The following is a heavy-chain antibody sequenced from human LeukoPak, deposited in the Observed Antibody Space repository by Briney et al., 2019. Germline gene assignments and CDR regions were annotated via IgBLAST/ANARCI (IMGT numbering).Heavy chain of an antibody. CDR1: GLTFSNYW. CDR2: IKQDGSET. V-gene: IGHV3-7*01. D-gene: IGHD3-10*01. J-gene: IGHJ4*02. CDR3: ARGGNSLDY. Sequence: PGGSLRLSCAASGLTFSNYWMDWVRQAPGKGLEWVATIKQDGSETYYVDSVKGRFTISRDNAKNSLYLQMNSLRAEDTAVYYCARGGNSLDYWGQGTLVTVSS.